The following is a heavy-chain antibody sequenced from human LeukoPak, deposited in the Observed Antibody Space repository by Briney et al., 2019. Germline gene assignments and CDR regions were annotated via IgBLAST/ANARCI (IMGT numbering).Heavy chain of an antibody. CDR1: GGSISSGGYY. CDR3: ARVPAAIGDFDY. D-gene: IGHD2-2*02. V-gene: IGHV4-31*03. CDR2: IYYSGST. Sequence: SETLSLTCTVSGGSISSGGYYWSWTRQHPGKGLEWIGYIYYSGSTYYNPSLKSRVTISVDTSKNQFSLKLSSVTAADTAVYYCARVPAAIGDFDYWGQGALVTVSS. J-gene: IGHJ4*02.